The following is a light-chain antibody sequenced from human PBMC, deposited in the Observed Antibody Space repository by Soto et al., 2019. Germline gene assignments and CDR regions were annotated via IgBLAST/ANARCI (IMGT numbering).Light chain of an antibody. J-gene: IGKJ1*01. V-gene: IGKV3-20*01. CDR1: LSVGTY. CDR2: CAS. Sequence: EIVFTQSPAPLSLSPWDSPTPYSRDSLSVGTYLASYQQKHGQDPRLLIYCASSRGTGITDRCIGSGSGRDYFLTIIRLEQEDDVVDYCRQYGNTPWTFGQGTKVDIK. CDR3: RQYGNTPWT.